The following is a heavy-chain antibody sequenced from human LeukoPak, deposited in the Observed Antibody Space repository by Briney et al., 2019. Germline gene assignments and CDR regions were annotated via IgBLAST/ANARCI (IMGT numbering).Heavy chain of an antibody. Sequence: PSETLSLTCTVSGGSISSSSYYWGWIRQPPGKGLEWIGSIYYSGSTYYNPSLKSRVTISVDTSKNQFSLKLSSVTAADTAVYYCASIVVVITPGYFQHWGQGTLATVSS. CDR3: ASIVVVITPGYFQH. J-gene: IGHJ1*01. V-gene: IGHV4-39*01. D-gene: IGHD3-22*01. CDR2: IYYSGST. CDR1: GGSISSSSYY.